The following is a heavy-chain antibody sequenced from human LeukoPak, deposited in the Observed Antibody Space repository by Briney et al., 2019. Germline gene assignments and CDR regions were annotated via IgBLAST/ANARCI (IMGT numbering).Heavy chain of an antibody. CDR1: GYSFTSYW. CDR3: ARQMTTLPAGRTFDV. CDR2: IYPGDSDT. V-gene: IGHV5-51*01. D-gene: IGHD1-14*01. Sequence: GESLKISCKGSGYSFTSYWIGWVRQMPGKGLEWMGIIYPGDSDTRYSPSFQGQVTISADKSISTAYLQWSSLKASDTAMYYCARQMTTLPAGRTFDVWGLGTMVTVSS. J-gene: IGHJ3*01.